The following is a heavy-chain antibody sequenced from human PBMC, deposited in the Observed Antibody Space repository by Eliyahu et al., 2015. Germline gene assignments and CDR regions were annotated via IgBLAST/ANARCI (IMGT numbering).Heavy chain of an antibody. CDR1: GYXFTSXY. Sequence: QVQLVQSGAEVKKPGASVKVSCKASGYXFTSXYMHWVRQAPGQGLEWMGIINPSGGSTSYAQKFQGRVTMTRDTSTSTVYMELSSLRSEDTAVYYCARAPLGYYYGSGGRFDYWGQGTLVTVSS. D-gene: IGHD3-10*01. CDR3: ARAPLGYYYGSGGRFDY. J-gene: IGHJ4*02. V-gene: IGHV1-46*03. CDR2: INPSGGST.